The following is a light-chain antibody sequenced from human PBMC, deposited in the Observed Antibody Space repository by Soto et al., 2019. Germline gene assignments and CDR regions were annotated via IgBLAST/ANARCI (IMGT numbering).Light chain of an antibody. J-gene: IGKJ1*01. CDR2: DAS. V-gene: IGKV3-11*01. CDR3: QQRSNWPT. CDR1: QSVSSY. Sequence: EIVFTHSPSTLSLSPGERATLSCRASQSVSSYLAWYQQKPGQAPRLLIYDASNRATGIPARFSGSGSGTDFTLTISSLEPEDFAVYYCQQRSNWPTFGQGTKVEIK.